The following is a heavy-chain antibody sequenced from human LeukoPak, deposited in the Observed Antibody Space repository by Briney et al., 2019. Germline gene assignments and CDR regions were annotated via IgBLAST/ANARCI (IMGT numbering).Heavy chain of an antibody. J-gene: IGHJ4*02. V-gene: IGHV3-53*01. CDR2: LYSGGTT. Sequence: PGGSLRLSCAASGFPVSSYYMSWVRQAPGKGLEWVSVLYSGGTTYYPDSVKGRFTISRDNSKNTPYLQMNSLRAEDTAVYYCARGLLSGYDYAPFDYWGQGALVTVSS. D-gene: IGHD5-12*01. CDR3: ARGLLSGYDYAPFDY. CDR1: GFPVSSYY.